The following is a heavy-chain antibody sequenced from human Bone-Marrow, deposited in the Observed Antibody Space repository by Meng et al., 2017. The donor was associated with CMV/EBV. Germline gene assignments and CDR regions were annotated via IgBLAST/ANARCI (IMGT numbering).Heavy chain of an antibody. J-gene: IGHJ4*02. CDR1: GSVSSGSYY. CDR2: IYYSGST. Sequence: GSVSSGSYYWSWIRQPPGKGLEWIGYIYYSGSTNYNPSLKSRVTISVDTSKNQFSLKLSSVTAADTAVYYCARVRRGSGSYLGFDYWGQGTLVTVSS. V-gene: IGHV4-61*01. D-gene: IGHD3-10*01. CDR3: ARVRRGSGSYLGFDY.